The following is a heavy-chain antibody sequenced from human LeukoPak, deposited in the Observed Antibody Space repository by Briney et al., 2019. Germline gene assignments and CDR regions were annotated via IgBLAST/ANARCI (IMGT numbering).Heavy chain of an antibody. V-gene: IGHV3-9*01. J-gene: IGHJ5*02. CDR1: KFTYNDYA. CDR2: ISWNSDNI. Sequence: GGSLRLSCAASKFTYNDYAMHWLPQAPGKGLEWVSGISWNSDNIGYADSVRGRFTISRDNAKNSLYLQMNSLKTEDTAVYYCAKDISSDYDDGGWFDPWGQGTLVAVSS. D-gene: IGHD5-12*01. CDR3: AKDISSDYDDGGWFDP.